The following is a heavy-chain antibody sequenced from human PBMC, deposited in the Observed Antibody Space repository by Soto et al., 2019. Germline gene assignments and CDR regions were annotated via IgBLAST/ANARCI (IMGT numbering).Heavy chain of an antibody. Sequence: SVKVSCKASGGTFSSYTISWVRQAPGQGLEWMGRIIPILGIANYAQKFQGRVTITADKSTSTAYMELSSLRSEDTAVYYCARDMNYGGNPRAFDIWGQGTMVTVS. D-gene: IGHD4-17*01. J-gene: IGHJ3*02. CDR1: GGTFSSYT. CDR2: IIPILGIA. CDR3: ARDMNYGGNPRAFDI. V-gene: IGHV1-69*04.